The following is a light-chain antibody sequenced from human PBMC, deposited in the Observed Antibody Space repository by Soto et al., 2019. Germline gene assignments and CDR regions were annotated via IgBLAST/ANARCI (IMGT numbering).Light chain of an antibody. Sequence: EIVMTQSPATLSVSPGERATLSCRASQSISSELAWYQQKPGQPPRLLIYGASTRATGVPARFTGSGSGSDCTLIISGLQTEDFAVYYCQQGHYWPHTFGQGTRLEI. CDR2: GAS. CDR1: QSISSE. J-gene: IGKJ2*01. V-gene: IGKV3-15*01. CDR3: QQGHYWPHT.